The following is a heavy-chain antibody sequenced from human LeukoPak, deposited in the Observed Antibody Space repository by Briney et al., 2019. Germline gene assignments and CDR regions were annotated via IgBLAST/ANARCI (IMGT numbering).Heavy chain of an antibody. Sequence: GGSLRLSCAASGFTVSSNYMSWVRQAPGKGLEWVSVIYSGGSTYYADSVKGRFTISRDNSKNTLYLQMNSLRAEDTAVYYRARNMVAGTLDYWGQGTLVTVSS. V-gene: IGHV3-66*02. J-gene: IGHJ4*02. CDR2: IYSGGST. D-gene: IGHD6-19*01. CDR3: ARNMVAGTLDY. CDR1: GFTVSSNY.